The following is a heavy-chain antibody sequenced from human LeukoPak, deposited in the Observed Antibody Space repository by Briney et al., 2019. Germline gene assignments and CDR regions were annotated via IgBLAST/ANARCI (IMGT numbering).Heavy chain of an antibody. CDR2: IVGGDGGT. J-gene: IGHJ4*02. CDR1: AFTFWNYA. D-gene: IGHD2-2*01. CDR3: AHGSMYQLDS. Sequence: GGSLRLSCVASAFTFWNYAMSWVRQAPGKGLEWVSGIVGGDGGTYYADSVKGRFTITRDNSKNTLYLQMNSLRAEDTAVYYCAHGSMYQLDSWGQGTLVTVSS. V-gene: IGHV3-23*01.